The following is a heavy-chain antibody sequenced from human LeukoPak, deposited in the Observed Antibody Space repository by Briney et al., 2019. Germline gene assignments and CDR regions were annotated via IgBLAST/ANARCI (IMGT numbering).Heavy chain of an antibody. D-gene: IGHD6-19*01. CDR1: GYTFTGYY. Sequence: ASVKVSCKASGYTFTGYYMHWVRQAPGQGLEWMGWINPNSGGTNYAQKFQGRVTMTRDTSISTAYMELSRPRSDDTAVYYCARVKGKYSGGLGLFDPWGQGTLVTVSS. CDR3: ARVKGKYSGGLGLFDP. J-gene: IGHJ5*02. V-gene: IGHV1-2*02. CDR2: INPNSGGT.